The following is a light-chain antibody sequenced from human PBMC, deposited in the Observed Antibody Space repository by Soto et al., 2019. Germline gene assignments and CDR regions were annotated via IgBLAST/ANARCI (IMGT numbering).Light chain of an antibody. CDR2: DAS. CDR3: QLYFTAPET. V-gene: IGKV1-27*01. J-gene: IGKJ1*01. Sequence: DIQMTQSPSSLSASVGDRVTITCRARQGISNSLAWYQQNPGKVPKVLIYDASTLHSEVPSRFSGSGSGTDFTLTIKNLQPEDAATYYCQLYFTAPETFGQGTRVEVK. CDR1: QGISNS.